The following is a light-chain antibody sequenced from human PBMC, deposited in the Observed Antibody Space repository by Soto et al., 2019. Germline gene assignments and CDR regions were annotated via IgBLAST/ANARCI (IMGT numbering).Light chain of an antibody. Sequence: QSALTQPASVSGSPGQSITISCTGTSSDVGSYNLVSWYQQNPGKAPKLIIYEGSKRPSGVSNRFSGSKSGNTASLTISGLQAEDEADYYYCSCADSSTFYVVFGGGTKLTVL. J-gene: IGLJ2*01. CDR3: CSCADSSTFYVV. CDR1: SSDVGSYNL. V-gene: IGLV2-23*03. CDR2: EGS.